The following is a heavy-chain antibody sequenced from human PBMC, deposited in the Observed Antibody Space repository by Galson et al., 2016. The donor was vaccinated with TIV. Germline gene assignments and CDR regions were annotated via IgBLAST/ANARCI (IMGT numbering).Heavy chain of an antibody. J-gene: IGHJ6*04. CDR2: INWNSGDI. V-gene: IGHV3-9*01. CDR1: GFTFQNYA. CDR3: AKDRAGYYYAMDV. Sequence: SLRLSCAASGFTFQNYAMHWVRHAPGKGLEWVSGINWNSGDISYADSVKGRFTISRDDAKKFVYLQMNRLRAEDTALYFCAKDRAGYYYAMDVWGKGTPVTVSS.